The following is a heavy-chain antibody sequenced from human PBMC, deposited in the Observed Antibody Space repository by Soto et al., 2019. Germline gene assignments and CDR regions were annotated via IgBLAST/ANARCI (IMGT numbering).Heavy chain of an antibody. Sequence: SETLSLTCTVSGGSISSYYWSWIRQPPGKGLGGIGYIYYSGSTNYNPSLKSRVTISVDTSKNQFSLKLSSVTAADTAVYYCARGGSGSYPGPFDYWGQGTLVTVSS. CDR1: GGSISSYY. V-gene: IGHV4-59*01. CDR3: ARGGSGSYPGPFDY. J-gene: IGHJ4*02. CDR2: IYYSGST. D-gene: IGHD1-26*01.